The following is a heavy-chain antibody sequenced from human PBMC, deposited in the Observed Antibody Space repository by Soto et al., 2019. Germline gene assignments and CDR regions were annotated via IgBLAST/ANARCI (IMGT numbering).Heavy chain of an antibody. V-gene: IGHV3-66*01. CDR1: GFIVSDTY. J-gene: IGHJ3*02. Sequence: EVPLVESGGGLVQPGGSLRLSCTASGFIVSDTYVNWVRQAPGKGLEWVSDISNRGDTHYADSVRGRFSLSRDISDNTLHLQMNNLRVEDTAVYYCAREPRYCRGGSCSITGDAYDIWGQGTMVTVSS. D-gene: IGHD2-15*01. CDR2: ISNRGDT. CDR3: AREPRYCRGGSCSITGDAYDI.